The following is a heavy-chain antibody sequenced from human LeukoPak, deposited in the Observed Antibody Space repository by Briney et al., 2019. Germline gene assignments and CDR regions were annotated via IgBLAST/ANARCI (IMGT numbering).Heavy chain of an antibody. J-gene: IGHJ4*02. CDR3: ARRGGSSSRRSPIDY. CDR2: IEQDGSQR. V-gene: IGHV3-7*01. Sequence: GGSLRLSCTASGFTFSDYWMTWVRQAPGKGPEWVANIEQDGSQRYYVDPVRGRFTISRDNAKNSLFLQMNGLRAEDTAVYYCARRGGSSSRRSPIDYWGQGTLVTVSS. CDR1: GFTFSDYW. D-gene: IGHD6-6*01.